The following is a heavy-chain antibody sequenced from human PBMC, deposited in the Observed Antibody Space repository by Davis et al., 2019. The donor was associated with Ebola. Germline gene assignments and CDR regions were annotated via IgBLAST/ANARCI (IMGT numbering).Heavy chain of an antibody. CDR3: AKDYYDSSGRYFDH. J-gene: IGHJ4*02. Sequence: GGSLKISCAASGSTFSSYVMHWVRQAPGKGLEWVAVISYDGSNNHYADSVKGRFTVSRDNSRNTLYLQMNSLRAEDTAVYYCAKDYYDSSGRYFDHWGQGTLVIVSS. D-gene: IGHD3-22*01. CDR2: ISYDGSNN. V-gene: IGHV3-30-3*02. CDR1: GSTFSSYV.